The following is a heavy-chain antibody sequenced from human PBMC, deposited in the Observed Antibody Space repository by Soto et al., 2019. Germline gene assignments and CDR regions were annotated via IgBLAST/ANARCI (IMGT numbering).Heavy chain of an antibody. CDR2: ISSSSSYT. Sequence: PGGSLRLSCAASGFTFSDYYMSWIRQAPGKGLEWVSYISSSSSYTNYADSVKGRFTISRDNAKNSLYLQMNSLRAEDTAVYYCARELTTTNYYYYGMDVWGQGTTVTVSS. CDR1: GFTFSDYY. V-gene: IGHV3-11*06. D-gene: IGHD5-12*01. CDR3: ARELTTTNYYYYGMDV. J-gene: IGHJ6*02.